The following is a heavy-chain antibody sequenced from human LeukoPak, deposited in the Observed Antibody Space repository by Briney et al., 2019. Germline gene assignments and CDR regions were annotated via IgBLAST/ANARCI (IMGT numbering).Heavy chain of an antibody. CDR2: ITHSGSTL. J-gene: IGHJ4*02. V-gene: IGHV3-11*01. D-gene: IGHD1-26*01. CDR1: GGSISSSSYY. Sequence: LSLTCTVSGGSISSSSYYWGWIRQAPGEGLEWLSYITHSGSTLYSADSVKGRFTISRDNAKNSLYLQMNSLRAEDTAVYYCARARGELTYGVYYFDYWGQGTLVTVSS. CDR3: ARARGELTYGVYYFDY.